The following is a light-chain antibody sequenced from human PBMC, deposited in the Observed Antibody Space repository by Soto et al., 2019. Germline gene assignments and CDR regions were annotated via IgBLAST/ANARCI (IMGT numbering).Light chain of an antibody. V-gene: IGKV3-11*01. Sequence: EIVLTQSLATLSLSPLERATLXWRAIQSVSSYLAWYQQKPGQAPRLLIYDASNRATGIPARFSGSGSGTDFTLTISSLEPEDFAVYYCQQRSNWPPSITFGQGTRLEIK. CDR2: DAS. CDR3: QQRSNWPPSIT. J-gene: IGKJ5*01. CDR1: QSVSSY.